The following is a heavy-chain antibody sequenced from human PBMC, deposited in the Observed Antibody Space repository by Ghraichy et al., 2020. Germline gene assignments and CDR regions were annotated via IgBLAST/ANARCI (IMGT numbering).Heavy chain of an antibody. D-gene: IGHD3-10*01. CDR3: AKDYPVRALRDYFDY. CDR2: ISRSGGTT. V-gene: IGHV3-23*01. Sequence: GESLNISCAASGFTFSSYAMSWVRQAPGKGLEWVSAISRSGGTTSYADSVKGRFTISRDNSRNTLYLQMNSLRAEDTAVYYCAKDYPVRALRDYFDYWGQGTLVTVSS. CDR1: GFTFSSYA. J-gene: IGHJ4*02.